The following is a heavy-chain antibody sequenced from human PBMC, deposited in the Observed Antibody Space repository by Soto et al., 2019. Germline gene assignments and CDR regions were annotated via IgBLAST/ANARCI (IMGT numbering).Heavy chain of an antibody. CDR3: VIDIWRSGGYRLDV. J-gene: IGHJ6*02. V-gene: IGHV3-43*01. D-gene: IGHD2-15*01. CDR2: INWDGGSI. Sequence: GGSLRLSCAPSGVTFRDYTMHWVRQAPGRGLEWVSLINWDGGSISYVDSVRGRFTISRDNSKNSLYLQMNSLRTEDTALYYCVIDIWRSGGYRLDVWGQASTVTVCS. CDR1: GVTFRDYT.